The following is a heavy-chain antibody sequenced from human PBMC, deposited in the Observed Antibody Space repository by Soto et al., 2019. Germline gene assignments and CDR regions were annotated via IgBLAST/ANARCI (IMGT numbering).Heavy chain of an antibody. CDR3: AKSLSASPNYFFDS. V-gene: IGHV3-23*01. CDR2: ISGSGGIT. Sequence: GGSLRLSCAASGFPFSSYAMTWVRQTPGKGLEWVSGISGSGGITYYADSVKGRFTISRDNSNSTLFLQMHSLRADDTAVYYCAKSLSASPNYFFDSWGQGTLVTVSS. CDR1: GFPFSSYA. J-gene: IGHJ4*02. D-gene: IGHD1-1*01.